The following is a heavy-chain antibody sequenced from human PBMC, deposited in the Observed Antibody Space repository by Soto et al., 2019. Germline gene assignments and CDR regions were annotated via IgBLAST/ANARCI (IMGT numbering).Heavy chain of an antibody. Sequence: PSETLSLTCAVYGGSFSGYYWSWIRQPPGKGLEWIGEINHSGSTNYNPSLKSRVTISVDTSKNQFSLKLSSVTAADTAVYYCARRGGLRFLEWLPNTLYYYYGMDVWGQGTTVTVSS. CDR1: GGSFSGYY. J-gene: IGHJ6*02. D-gene: IGHD3-3*01. CDR3: ARRGGLRFLEWLPNTLYYYYGMDV. V-gene: IGHV4-34*01. CDR2: INHSGST.